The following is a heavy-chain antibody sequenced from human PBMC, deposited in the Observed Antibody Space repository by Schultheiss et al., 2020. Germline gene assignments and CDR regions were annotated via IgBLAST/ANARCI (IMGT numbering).Heavy chain of an antibody. CDR2: IYYSGST. CDR1: GGSISSYY. J-gene: IGHJ4*02. V-gene: IGHV4-59*12. D-gene: IGHD5-18*01. Sequence: SETLSLTCTVSGGSISSYYWSWIRQPPGKGLEWIGYIYYSGSTNYNPSLKSRVTISVDTSKNQFSLKLSSVTAADTAVYYCARDGGTAMSDYWGQGTLVTVSS. CDR3: ARDGGTAMSDY.